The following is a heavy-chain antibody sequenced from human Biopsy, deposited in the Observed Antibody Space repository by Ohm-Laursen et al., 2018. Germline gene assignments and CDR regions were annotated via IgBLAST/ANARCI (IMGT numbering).Heavy chain of an antibody. Sequence: SDTLSLTCSVSGGSIISYYRTWIRQPPGKGLEWIGHVYNGGITNYNPSLKSRVIISKDMSNTQFSLQVNSVTAADTVVYYCARTPRDSFWSGSYKRGLWFDPWGQGTLVIVSS. V-gene: IGHV4-59*07. D-gene: IGHD3-3*01. J-gene: IGHJ5*02. CDR3: ARTPRDSFWSGSYKRGLWFDP. CDR1: GGSIISYY. CDR2: VYNGGIT.